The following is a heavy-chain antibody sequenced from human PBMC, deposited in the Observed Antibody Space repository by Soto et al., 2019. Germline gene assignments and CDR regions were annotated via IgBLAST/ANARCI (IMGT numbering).Heavy chain of an antibody. CDR3: AKGRMVVVVAATPGFDY. CDR2: ISGSGGST. Sequence: GGSLRLSCAASGFTFSSYAMSWVRQAPGKGLEWVSAISGSGGSTYYADSVKGRFTISRDNSKNTLYLQMNSLRAEDTAVYYGAKGRMVVVVAATPGFDYWGQGTLVTVSS. CDR1: GFTFSSYA. V-gene: IGHV3-23*01. J-gene: IGHJ4*02. D-gene: IGHD2-15*01.